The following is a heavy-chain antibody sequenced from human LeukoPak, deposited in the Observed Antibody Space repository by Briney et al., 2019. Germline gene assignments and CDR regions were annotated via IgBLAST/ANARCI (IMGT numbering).Heavy chain of an antibody. CDR1: GGSFSDYA. V-gene: IGHV1-69*13. CDR2: FIPMTATA. Sequence: ASVNDSCKASGGSFSDYAINWVRQGAGQGLEWMALFIPMTATANAAPKFRDRVTITADESTTTAFMELSRLTAEDTALYYCAAGPWTGASGFYYYYMDVWGRGTTVVVSS. D-gene: IGHD3-9*01. J-gene: IGHJ6*03. CDR3: AAGPWTGASGFYYYYMDV.